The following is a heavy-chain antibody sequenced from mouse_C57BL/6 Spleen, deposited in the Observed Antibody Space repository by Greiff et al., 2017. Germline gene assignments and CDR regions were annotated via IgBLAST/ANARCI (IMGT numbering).Heavy chain of an antibody. CDR3: ARENYYGNFESFAY. Sequence: QVQLKQSGAELVKPGASVKISCKASGYAFSSYWMNWVKQRPGKGLEWIGQIYPGDGDTNYNGKFKGKATLTADKSSSAAYMQLSSLTSEDSAVYVCARENYYGNFESFAYWGQGTLVTVSA. CDR1: GYAFSSYW. V-gene: IGHV1-80*01. J-gene: IGHJ3*01. CDR2: IYPGDGDT. D-gene: IGHD2-1*01.